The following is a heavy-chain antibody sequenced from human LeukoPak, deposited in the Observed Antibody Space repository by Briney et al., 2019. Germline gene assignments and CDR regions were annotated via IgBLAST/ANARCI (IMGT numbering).Heavy chain of an antibody. J-gene: IGHJ5*02. V-gene: IGHV1-69*01. D-gene: IGHD4-17*01. Sequence: ASVKVSCKASGGTFSSYAIGWVRQAPGQGLEWMGGIIPIFGTANYAQKFQGRVTITADESTSTAYMELSSLRSEDTAVYYCARGRGDYVLNWFDPWGQGTLVTVSS. CDR1: GGTFSSYA. CDR2: IIPIFGTA. CDR3: ARGRGDYVLNWFDP.